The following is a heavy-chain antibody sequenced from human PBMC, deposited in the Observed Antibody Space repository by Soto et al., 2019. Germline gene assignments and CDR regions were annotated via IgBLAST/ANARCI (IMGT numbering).Heavy chain of an antibody. CDR1: GGTFSSYA. J-gene: IGHJ4*02. CDR2: IIPIFGTA. CDR3: ARSTTNYDSSGYYLDY. Sequence: ASVKVSCKASGGTFSSYAISWVRQAPGQGLEWMGGIIPIFGTASYAQKFQGRVTITADESTSTAYMELSSLRSEDTAVYYCARSTTNYDSSGYYLDYWGQGTLVTVPQ. D-gene: IGHD3-22*01. V-gene: IGHV1-69*13.